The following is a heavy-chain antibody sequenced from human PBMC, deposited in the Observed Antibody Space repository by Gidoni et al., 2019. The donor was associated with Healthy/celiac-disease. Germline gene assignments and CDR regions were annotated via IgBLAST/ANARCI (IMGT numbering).Heavy chain of an antibody. J-gene: IGHJ4*02. CDR2: IFSNDEK. CDR3: ARILWGINWIYYFDY. CDR1: GFSLSNARMG. V-gene: IGHV2-26*01. Sequence: QVTLKESGPVLVKPTETLTLTCTVSGFSLSNARMGVSWIRQPPGKALEWLAHIFSNDEKSYSTALKSRLTISKDTSKSQVVLTMTNMDPVDTATYYCARILWGINWIYYFDYWGQGTLVTVSS. D-gene: IGHD1-20*01.